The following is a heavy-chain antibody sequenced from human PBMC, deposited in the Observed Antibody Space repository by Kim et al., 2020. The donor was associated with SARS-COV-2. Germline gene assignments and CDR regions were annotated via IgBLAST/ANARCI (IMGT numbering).Heavy chain of an antibody. D-gene: IGHD3-16*01. J-gene: IGHJ4*02. CDR3: ARDRGATDY. Sequence: GRPNTPTSLKGRDTMSVDTSKNQFSLKLSSVTAADTAIYYCARDRGATDYWGQGTLVTVSS. V-gene: IGHV4-4*07. CDR2: GRP.